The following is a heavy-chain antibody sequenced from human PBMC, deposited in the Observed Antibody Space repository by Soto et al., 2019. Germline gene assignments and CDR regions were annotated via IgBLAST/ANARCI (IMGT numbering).Heavy chain of an antibody. CDR3: AKGGAVYGLLTHDY. V-gene: IGHV3-23*01. D-gene: IGHD3-9*01. J-gene: IGHJ4*02. Sequence: EVQLLESGGGLEQPGGSLRLSCAASGFTFRDYAMRWVRQAPGKGLEWVTTITGSSSNLYYSDSVKGRFTISRDNSKNTLDRQMDSLTCIDTGVYYCAKGGAVYGLLTHDYWGQGTLVPVSS. CDR1: GFTFRDYA. CDR2: ITGSSSNL.